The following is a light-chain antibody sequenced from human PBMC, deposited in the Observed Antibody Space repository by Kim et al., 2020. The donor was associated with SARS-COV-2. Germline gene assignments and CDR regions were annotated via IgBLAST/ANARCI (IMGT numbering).Light chain of an antibody. CDR3: SSYTSSRLYV. CDR1: SSDVGSHNL. CDR2: DVT. J-gene: IGLJ1*01. V-gene: IGLV2-14*03. Sequence: QSITISCTGSSSDVGSHNLVSWFQQYPGKATKLIIYDVTNRPAGVSNRFSGSKSDNTASLTISGLQAEDEADYYCSSYTSSRLYVFGTGTKVTVL.